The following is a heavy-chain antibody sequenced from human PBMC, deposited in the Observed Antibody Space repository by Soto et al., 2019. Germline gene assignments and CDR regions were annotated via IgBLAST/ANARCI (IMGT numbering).Heavy chain of an antibody. CDR3: ARVLLVPAAYYFDY. CDR1: GGSISSGGYC. Sequence: SETVSLTCTVSGGSISSGGYCWSWSRQHPGKGLEWIGYIYYSGSTYYNPSLKSRVTISVDTSKNQFSLKLSSVTAADTAVYYCARVLLVPAAYYFDYWGQGTLVTVSS. CDR2: IYYSGST. V-gene: IGHV4-31*03. D-gene: IGHD2-2*01. J-gene: IGHJ4*02.